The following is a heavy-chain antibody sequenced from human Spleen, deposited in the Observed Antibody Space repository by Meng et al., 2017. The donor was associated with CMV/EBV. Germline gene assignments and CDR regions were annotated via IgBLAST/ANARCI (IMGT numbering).Heavy chain of an antibody. D-gene: IGHD2-15*01. CDR3: ARDISCTTSNCYSGDFYYYYHGMEV. Sequence: GGSLRLSCAGSGFTFSSYWIHWVRQAPGKGLVWVSRINSDGSMSSYADSVKGRLTISRDNAKNSLYLQMNSLRAEDTAVYYCARDISCTTSNCYSGDFYYYYHGMEVWGQGTTVTVSS. CDR1: GFTFSSYW. CDR2: INSDGSMS. J-gene: IGHJ6*02. V-gene: IGHV3-74*01.